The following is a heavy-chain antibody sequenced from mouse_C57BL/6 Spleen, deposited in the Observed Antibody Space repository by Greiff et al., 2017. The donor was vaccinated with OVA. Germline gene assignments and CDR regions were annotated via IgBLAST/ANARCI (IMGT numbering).Heavy chain of an antibody. CDR1: GYTFTDYY. V-gene: IGHV1-19*01. D-gene: IGHD1-1*01. CDR3: ASTTVVAKKGFAY. Sequence: EVQLQQSGPVLVKPGASVKMSCKASGYTFTDYYMNWVKQSHGKSLEWIGVINPYNGGTSYNQKFKGKATLTVDKSSSTAYMELNSLTSEDSAVYDCASTTVVAKKGFAYWGQGTLVTVSA. J-gene: IGHJ3*01. CDR2: INPYNGGT.